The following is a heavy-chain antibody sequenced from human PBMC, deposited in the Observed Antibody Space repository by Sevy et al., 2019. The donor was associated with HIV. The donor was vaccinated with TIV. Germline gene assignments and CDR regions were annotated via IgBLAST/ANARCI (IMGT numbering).Heavy chain of an antibody. V-gene: IGHV3-64D*06. J-gene: IGHJ4*02. CDR1: GFTFSSYA. D-gene: IGHD6-13*01. Sequence: GGSLRLSCSASGFTFSSYAMHWVRQAPGKGLEYVSSISSNGGSTYYADSVKGRFTISRDNSKNTLYLQMSSMGAEDTAVSYCVKLGRSSSSFDYWGQGTLVTVSS. CDR2: ISSNGGST. CDR3: VKLGRSSSSFDY.